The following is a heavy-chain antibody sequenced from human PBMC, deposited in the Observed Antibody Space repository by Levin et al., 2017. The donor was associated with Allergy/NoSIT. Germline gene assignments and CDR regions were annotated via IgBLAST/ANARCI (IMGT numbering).Heavy chain of an antibody. CDR3: AKDLTNTGYCSGSSCYRLDY. Sequence: SCAASGFTFSTYGMHWVRQAPGKGLEWVSVISNDGGNEYYADSVKGRFTISRDNSKNTLYLQMNSLRAEDTAVYYCAKDLTNTGYCSGSSCYRLDYWGQGNLVTVSS. CDR2: ISNDGGNE. D-gene: IGHD2-15*01. V-gene: IGHV3-30*18. CDR1: GFTFSTYG. J-gene: IGHJ4*02.